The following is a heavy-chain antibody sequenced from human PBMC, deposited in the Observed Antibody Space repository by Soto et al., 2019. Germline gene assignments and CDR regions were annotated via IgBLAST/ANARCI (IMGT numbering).Heavy chain of an antibody. CDR3: ARGFNRVAAGRPRARTQFDS. J-gene: IGHJ4*02. Sequence: GASVKVSCKASGYTFTSYGSSWVRQAPGQGLEWMGWISAYNGNTNYAQKLQGRVTMTTDTSTSTAYMELRSLRSDDTAVYYCARGFNRVAAGRPRARTQFDSWGQGTLVTVSS. D-gene: IGHD6-13*01. CDR1: GYTFTSYG. V-gene: IGHV1-18*04. CDR2: ISAYNGNT.